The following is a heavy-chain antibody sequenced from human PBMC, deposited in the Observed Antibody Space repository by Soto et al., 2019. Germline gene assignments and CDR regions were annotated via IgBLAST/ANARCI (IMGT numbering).Heavy chain of an antibody. J-gene: IGHJ4*02. CDR3: AKAREVTLVRVPSSY. CDR2: IGGSGDGT. CDR1: GFTFDGYA. D-gene: IGHD3-10*01. V-gene: IGHV3-23*01. Sequence: GGSLRLSCAVSGFTFDGYAMSWVRQAPGKGLQWVSTIGGSGDGTYYADSVKGRFTISRDNSKNTLYLQMNSLRAEDTAVYYCAKAREVTLVRVPSSYWGQGTLVTVSS.